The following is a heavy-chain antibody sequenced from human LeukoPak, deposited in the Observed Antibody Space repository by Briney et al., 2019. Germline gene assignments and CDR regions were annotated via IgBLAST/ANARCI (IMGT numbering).Heavy chain of an antibody. J-gene: IGHJ4*02. V-gene: IGHV3-15*01. CDR2: IKSKTDGGTT. Sequence: GGSLRLSCAASGFTFRDAGMSWVRQAPGKGLEWVGRIKSKTDGGTTDYAAPVKGRFTISRDDSKNTLYLQMSSLKTEDTAVYFCAHRDTAMVRVDYWGQGTLVIVSS. CDR3: AHRDTAMVRVDY. D-gene: IGHD5-18*01. CDR1: GFTFRDAG.